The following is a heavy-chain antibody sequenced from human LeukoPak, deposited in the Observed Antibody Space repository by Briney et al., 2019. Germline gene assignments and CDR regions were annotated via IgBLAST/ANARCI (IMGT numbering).Heavy chain of an antibody. V-gene: IGHV4-39*01. CDR3: ARQTGSGLFILP. Sequence: SETLSLTCTVSGVSISSSNSYWGWIRQPPGKGLEWIGSIYYSGNTYYNASLKSQVSTSIDTSKNQFSLRLTSVTAADTAVYYCARQTGSGLFILPGGQGTLVTVPS. J-gene: IGHJ4*02. D-gene: IGHD3/OR15-3a*01. CDR1: GVSISSSNSY. CDR2: IYYSGNT.